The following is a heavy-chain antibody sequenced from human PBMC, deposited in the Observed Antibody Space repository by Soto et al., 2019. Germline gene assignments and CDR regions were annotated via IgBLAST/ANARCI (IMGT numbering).Heavy chain of an antibody. Sequence: GESLKISCKGSGYSFTSYLLGCVRQIPGKGLEWVVLIYPGDSDTRYSPSFQGQVTISADKSISTAYLQGRRLKASDTAMYYCPRLGRGHSKLDYVHYYYYGMDVGGQGTTVTLAS. CDR3: PRLGRGHSKLDYVHYYYYGMDV. CDR2: IYPGDSDT. V-gene: IGHV5-51*01. D-gene: IGHD6-13*01. CDR1: GYSFTSYL. J-gene: IGHJ6*02.